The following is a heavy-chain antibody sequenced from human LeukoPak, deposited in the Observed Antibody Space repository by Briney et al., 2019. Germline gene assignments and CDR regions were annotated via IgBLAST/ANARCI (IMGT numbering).Heavy chain of an antibody. D-gene: IGHD3-16*01. J-gene: IGHJ4*02. Sequence: GGSLRLSCAASGFTFSSYAMSWVRQAPGKGLEWVSAITGNGDSTYYADSVQGRFTISRDNSKNTLFLQMNSLRAEDTAVYYCVKGPSSGIWSYTDYWGQGTLVTVSS. CDR3: VKGPSSGIWSYTDY. CDR2: ITGNGDST. V-gene: IGHV3-23*01. CDR1: GFTFSSYA.